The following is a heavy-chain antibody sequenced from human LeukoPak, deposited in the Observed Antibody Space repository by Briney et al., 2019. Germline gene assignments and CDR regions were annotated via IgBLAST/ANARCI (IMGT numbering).Heavy chain of an antibody. V-gene: IGHV3-23*01. D-gene: IGHD3-22*01. CDR3: AKLDYYDTH. CDR1: GFTFSSYA. Sequence: GGSLRLSCAASGFTFSSYAMSWVRQAPGKGLERVSSITGSSASTYYADSVKGRFTISRDNSKNTLYLQMNSLRAEDMAVYFCAKLDYYDTHWGQGTLVTVSS. J-gene: IGHJ4*02. CDR2: ITGSSAST.